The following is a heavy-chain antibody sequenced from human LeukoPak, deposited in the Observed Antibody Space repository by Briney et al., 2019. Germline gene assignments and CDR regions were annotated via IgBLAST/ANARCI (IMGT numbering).Heavy chain of an antibody. D-gene: IGHD6-13*01. J-gene: IGHJ4*02. CDR2: IYYSGST. Sequence: SETLTLTCTVSGGSISSYYWSWIRQPPGKGLEWIGYIYYSGSTNYNPSLKSRVTISVDTSKNQFSLKLSSVTAADTAVYYCARSGRQQLVTYWGQGTLVTVSS. V-gene: IGHV4-59*01. CDR3: ARSGRQQLVTY. CDR1: GGSISSYY.